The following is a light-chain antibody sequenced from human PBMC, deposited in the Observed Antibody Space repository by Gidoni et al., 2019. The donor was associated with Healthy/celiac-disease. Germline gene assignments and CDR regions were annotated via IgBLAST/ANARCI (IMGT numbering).Light chain of an antibody. CDR2: QDS. V-gene: IGLV3-1*01. Sequence: SYELTQPPSVSVSPGQPASITCSGDNLGDKYACWYQQKPGQSPVLVIYQDSKRPSGIPDRFSGSNSGNTATLTISGTQAMDEADYYCQAWDSSTYVVFGGGTKLTVL. J-gene: IGLJ2*01. CDR3: QAWDSSTYVV. CDR1: NLGDKY.